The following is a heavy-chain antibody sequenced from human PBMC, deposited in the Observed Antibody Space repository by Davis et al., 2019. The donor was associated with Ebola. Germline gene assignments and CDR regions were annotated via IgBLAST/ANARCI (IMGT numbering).Heavy chain of an antibody. J-gene: IGHJ6*04. CDR2: MNPNSGNT. CDR1: GYTFTSYD. CDR3: ARYGLLRVGRHYYGMDV. V-gene: IGHV1-8*01. Sequence: AASVKVSCKASGYTFTSYDINWVRQATGQGLEWMGWMNPNSGNTGYAQKFQGRVTMTRNTSIRTAYMELSSLRSEDTAVYYCARYGLLRVGRHYYGMDVWGKGTTVTVSS. D-gene: IGHD2-8*02.